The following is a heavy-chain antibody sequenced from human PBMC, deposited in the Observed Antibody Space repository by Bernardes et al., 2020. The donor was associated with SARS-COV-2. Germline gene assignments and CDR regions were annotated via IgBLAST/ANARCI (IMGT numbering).Heavy chain of an antibody. CDR2: ISYDGSNK. CDR3: ARVSYSGSTPTDAFDI. V-gene: IGHV3-30-3*01. J-gene: IGHJ3*02. Sequence: GGSLRLSCAASGFAFSSYTLNWVRQAPGKGLEWVAVISYDGSNKNFADSVKGRFTISRDNSKNTLYLQMNSLRPEDTAVYYCARVSYSGSTPTDAFDIWGQGTMVTVSS. D-gene: IGHD5-12*01. CDR1: GFAFSSYT.